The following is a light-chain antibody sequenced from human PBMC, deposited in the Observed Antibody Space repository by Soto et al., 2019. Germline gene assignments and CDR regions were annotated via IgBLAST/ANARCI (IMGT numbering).Light chain of an antibody. CDR1: QSISSY. CDR3: LQDYNYPLT. CDR2: AAS. J-gene: IGKJ4*01. Sequence: IQMTQSPSTLSASVGDRVTITCRASQSISSYLNWYQQKPGKAPKXXIYAASSLQSGVPSRVSGSGSGTDFTLTISSLQHEDFATDDCLQDYNYPLTFGGGTKV. V-gene: IGKV1-6*01.